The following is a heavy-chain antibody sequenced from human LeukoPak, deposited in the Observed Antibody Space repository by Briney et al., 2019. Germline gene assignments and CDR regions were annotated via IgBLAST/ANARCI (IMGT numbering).Heavy chain of an antibody. CDR1: GASISNYY. V-gene: IGHV4-59*01. CDR3: ARVESSSSSSGMNV. CDR2: IFYSGST. Sequence: PSETLSLTCTVSGASISNYYWSWIRQPPGKGLEWIGCIFYSGSTNYNPSLKSRVTISVDTSKNQFSLRLSSVTAADTAVYYCARVESSSSSSGMNVWGQGTTVIVSS. J-gene: IGHJ6*02. D-gene: IGHD6-6*01.